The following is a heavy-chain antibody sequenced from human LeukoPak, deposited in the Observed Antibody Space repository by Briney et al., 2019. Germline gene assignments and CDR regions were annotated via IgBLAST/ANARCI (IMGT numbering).Heavy chain of an antibody. V-gene: IGHV1-2*02. CDR3: TRGPSNGAFDI. Sequence: ASVKVSCKASKDTFTDQYMHWVRQSPGQGLEWMGWINPYSGGTAYAQEFQGRVTMTRDTSTNTFYMEVTRLTSDDTALYYCTRGPSNGAFDIWGQGTSVSSLQ. CDR2: INPYSGGT. CDR1: KDTFTDQY. J-gene: IGHJ3*02. D-gene: IGHD1-1*01.